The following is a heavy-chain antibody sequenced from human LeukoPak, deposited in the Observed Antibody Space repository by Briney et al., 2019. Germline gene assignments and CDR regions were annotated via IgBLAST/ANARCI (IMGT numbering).Heavy chain of an antibody. CDR1: GYTFTSYG. Sequence: GASVKVSCKASGYTFTSYGISWVRQAPGQGLEWMGWISAYNGNTNYAQKLQGRVTMTTDTSTSTAYMELRSLRSDDTAAYYCARDHKKRSSGWGYYYYYGMDVWGKGTTVTVSS. V-gene: IGHV1-18*04. CDR3: ARDHKKRSSGWGYYYYYGMDV. J-gene: IGHJ6*04. CDR2: ISAYNGNT. D-gene: IGHD6-19*01.